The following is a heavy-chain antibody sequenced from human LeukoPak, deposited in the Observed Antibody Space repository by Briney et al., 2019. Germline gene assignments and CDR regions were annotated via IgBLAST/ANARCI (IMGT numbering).Heavy chain of an antibody. Sequence: PGGSLRLSCAASGFTLSSYEMNWVRQAPGRGLEWVSYISSSGSTIYYADSVKGRFTISRDNAKNSLYLQMNSLRAEDTAVYYCARVYSGWYYFDYWGQGTLVTVSS. CDR1: GFTLSSYE. CDR3: ARVYSGWYYFDY. J-gene: IGHJ4*02. V-gene: IGHV3-48*03. D-gene: IGHD5-12*01. CDR2: ISSSGSTI.